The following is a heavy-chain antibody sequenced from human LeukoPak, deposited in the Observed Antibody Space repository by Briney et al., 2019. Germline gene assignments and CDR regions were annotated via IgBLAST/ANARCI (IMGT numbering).Heavy chain of an antibody. CDR2: IYYSGST. Sequence: SETLSLTCTVSGGSISSYYWSWIRQPPGKGLEWIGYIYYSGSTNYNPSLKNRVTISVDTSKNQFSLKLSSVTAADTAVYYCARHKDSSGWYEVSVYYYGMDVWGQGTTVTVSS. CDR1: GGSISSYY. CDR3: ARHKDSSGWYEVSVYYYGMDV. J-gene: IGHJ6*02. V-gene: IGHV4-59*08. D-gene: IGHD6-19*01.